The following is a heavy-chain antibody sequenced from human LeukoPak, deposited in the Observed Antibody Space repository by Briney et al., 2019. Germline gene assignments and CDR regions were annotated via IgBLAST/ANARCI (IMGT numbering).Heavy chain of an antibody. CDR1: GGSISSYY. V-gene: IGHV4-59*01. J-gene: IGHJ3*02. CDR2: IYYSGST. CDR3: ARTYVWGSYRTTDAFDI. Sequence: SETLSLTCTVSGGSISSYYWSWIRQPPGKGLEWIGYIYYSGSTNYNPSLKSRVTISVDTSKNQFSLKLSSVTAADTAVYYCARTYVWGSYRTTDAFDIWGQGTMVTVSS. D-gene: IGHD3-16*02.